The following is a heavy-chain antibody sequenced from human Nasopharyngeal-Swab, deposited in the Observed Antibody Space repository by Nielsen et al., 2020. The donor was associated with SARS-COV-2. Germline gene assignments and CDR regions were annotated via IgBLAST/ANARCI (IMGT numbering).Heavy chain of an antibody. V-gene: IGHV4-59*13. D-gene: IGHD3-10*01. Sequence: SETLSLTCTVSGGSISSYYWSWIRQPPGKGLEWIGYIYYSGSTNYNPSLKSRVTISVDTSKNQFSLKLSSVTAADTAVYYCARGRFGELVGYWGQGTLVTVSS. J-gene: IGHJ4*02. CDR1: GGSISSYY. CDR3: ARGRFGELVGY. CDR2: IYYSGST.